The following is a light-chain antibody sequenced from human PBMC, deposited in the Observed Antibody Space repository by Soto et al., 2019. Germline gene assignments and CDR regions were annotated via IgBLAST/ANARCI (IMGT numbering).Light chain of an antibody. CDR1: QSVDNY. CDR3: HQRSNWPPWT. V-gene: IGKV3-11*01. J-gene: IGKJ1*01. Sequence: EIVLTQSPATLSLSPGERTTLSCRASQSVDNYLAWYQQKPGQAPRLLIYDASHRATGIPARFSGSGSGTDFTLTISSREPEDFAVYYCHQRSNWPPWTFGQGTKVEIK. CDR2: DAS.